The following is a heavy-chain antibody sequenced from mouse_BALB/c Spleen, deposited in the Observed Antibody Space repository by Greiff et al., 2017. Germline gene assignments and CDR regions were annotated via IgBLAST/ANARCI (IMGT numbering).Heavy chain of an antibody. CDR3: ARDKYGNYVGFAD. D-gene: IGHD2-10*02. CDR2: IWAGGST. CDR1: GFSLTSYG. Sequence: VKLVESGPGLVAPSQSLSITCTVSGFSLTSYGVHWVRQPPGKGLEWLGVIWAGGSTNYNSALMSRLSISKDNSKSQVFLKMNSLQTDDTAMYYCARDKYGNYVGFADWGQGTLVSVSA. V-gene: IGHV2-9*02. J-gene: IGHJ3*01.